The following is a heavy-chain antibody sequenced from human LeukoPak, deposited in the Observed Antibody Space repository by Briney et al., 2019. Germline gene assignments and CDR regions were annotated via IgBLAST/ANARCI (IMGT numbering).Heavy chain of an antibody. J-gene: IGHJ5*02. D-gene: IGHD3-10*01. CDR1: GGSISSYY. CDR2: IYTSGST. V-gene: IGHV4-4*09. CDR3: ARVRFGELSAWFDP. Sequence: SETLSLTCTVSGGSISSYYWSWIRQPPGKGLEWIGYIYTSGSTNYNPSLKSRVTISVDTSKNQFSLKLSSVTAADTAVYYCARVRFGELSAWFDPWGQGTLVTVSS.